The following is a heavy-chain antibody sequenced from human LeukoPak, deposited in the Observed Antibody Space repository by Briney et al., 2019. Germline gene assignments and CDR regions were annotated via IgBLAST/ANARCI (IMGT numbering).Heavy chain of an antibody. CDR3: ASLVVVMISDWFDP. CDR1: GFTFSSYW. Sequence: GGSLRLSCAASGFTFSSYWMSWVRQAPGKGLEWVANIKQAGSEKYYVDSVRGRFTISRDNAKNSLYLQMNSLRVEDTAVYYCASLVVVMISDWFDPWGQGTRVTVSS. V-gene: IGHV3-7*01. J-gene: IGHJ5*02. D-gene: IGHD3-22*01. CDR2: IKQAGSEK.